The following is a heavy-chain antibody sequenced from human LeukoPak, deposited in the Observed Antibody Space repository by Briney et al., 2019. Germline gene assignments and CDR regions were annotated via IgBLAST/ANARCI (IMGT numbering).Heavy chain of an antibody. CDR1: GGSISSGSYY. CDR2: TYSSGST. D-gene: IGHD6-13*01. CDR3: AREAAAAVWFDP. J-gene: IGHJ5*02. Sequence: PSQTLSLTCTVSGGSISSGSYYWSWIRQPAGKGLEWIGRTYSSGSTNYNPSLKSRVTISVDTSKNQFSLKLSSVTAADTAVYYCAREAAAAVWFDPWGQGTLVTVSS. V-gene: IGHV4-61*02.